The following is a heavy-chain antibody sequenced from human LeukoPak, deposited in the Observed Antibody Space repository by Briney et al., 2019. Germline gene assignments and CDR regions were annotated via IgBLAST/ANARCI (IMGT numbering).Heavy chain of an antibody. CDR2: IKEDGSET. CDR1: GFTFKKYW. D-gene: IGHD4-17*01. CDR3: ARETPRREKPEEGYG. Sequence: GGSLRLSCAASGFTFKKYWMNWVRQVPGKGLECLANIKEDGSETYYADSVKGRFTISRDNPKNLLFLQINSLRVEDTAVYYCARETPRREKPEEGYGWGQEPLV. J-gene: IGHJ4*02. V-gene: IGHV3-7*01.